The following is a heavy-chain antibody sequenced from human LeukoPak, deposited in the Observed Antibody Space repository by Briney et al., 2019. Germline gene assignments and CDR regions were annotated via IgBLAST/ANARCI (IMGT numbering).Heavy chain of an antibody. Sequence: ASVKVSCKASGYTFTGHYMHWVRQAPGQGLEWMGWINPNSGGTNYAQKFQGRVTMTRDTSISTAYMELSRLRSDDTAVYYCAGTDDYGDYAPPPVDCYYYMDVWGKGTTVTVSS. CDR3: AGTDDYGDYAPPPVDCYYYMDV. CDR1: GYTFTGHY. V-gene: IGHV1-2*02. D-gene: IGHD4-17*01. J-gene: IGHJ6*03. CDR2: INPNSGGT.